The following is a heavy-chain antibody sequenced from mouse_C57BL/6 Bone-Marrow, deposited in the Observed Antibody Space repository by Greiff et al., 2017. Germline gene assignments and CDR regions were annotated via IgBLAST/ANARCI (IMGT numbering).Heavy chain of an antibody. CDR1: GFSLTSYG. CDR2: IWSGGST. J-gene: IGHJ4*01. CDR3: ARKPLRQRGAMDY. Sequence: VMLVESGPGLVQPSQSLSITCTVSGFSLTSYGVHWVRQSPGKGLEWLGVIWSGGSTDYNAAFISRLSISKDNSKSQVFFKMNSLQADDTAIYYCARKPLRQRGAMDYWGQGTSVTVSS. V-gene: IGHV2-2*01. D-gene: IGHD3-2*01.